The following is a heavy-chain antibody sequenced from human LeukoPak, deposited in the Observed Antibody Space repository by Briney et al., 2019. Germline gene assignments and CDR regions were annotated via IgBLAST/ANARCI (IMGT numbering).Heavy chain of an antibody. CDR2: VYYSGST. CDR3: ATDRQEGGSGSYWFDP. D-gene: IGHD3-10*01. J-gene: IGHJ5*02. CDR1: GDSIGSYY. Sequence: PSETLSLTCTVSGDSIGSYYWSWIRQPAGKGLEWIGNVYYSGSTTYNPSLKSRVSMSVDMSKNQFSLKLRSVTAADTATYYCATDRQEGGSGSYWFDPWGQGTQVTVSS. V-gene: IGHV4-59*01.